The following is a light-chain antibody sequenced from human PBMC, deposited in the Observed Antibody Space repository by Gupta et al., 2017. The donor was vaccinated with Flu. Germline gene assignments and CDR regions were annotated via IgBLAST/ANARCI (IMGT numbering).Light chain of an antibody. J-gene: IGLJ1*01. V-gene: IGLV2-23*02. CDR3: CSYAGSRSYV. CDR2: DVS. Sequence: QSALTQPASVSGSPGQSITISCAGTSRDIESYNLVSWYQQYPGKAPKVIIYDVSKRPSGVSNRFSGSKSGNTASLTISGLQAEDEADYHCCSYAGSRSYVFGSGTKVTVL. CDR1: SRDIESYNL.